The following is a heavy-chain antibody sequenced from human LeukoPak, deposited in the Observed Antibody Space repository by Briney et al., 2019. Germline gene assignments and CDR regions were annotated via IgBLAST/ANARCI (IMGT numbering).Heavy chain of an antibody. V-gene: IGHV3-72*01. CDR2: VRNKANGYRT. CDR3: ARSGYCGAGTCYSDYFDY. D-gene: IGHD2-15*01. CDR1: GFTLSDHY. Sequence: GGSLRLSCAASGFTLSDHYMDWVRQAPGKGLEWVGRVRNKANGYRTEYAASVEGRFTVSGDASKNSLYLQMNRLKTADTAVYYCARSGYCGAGTCYSDYFDYWGLGTLVTVSS. J-gene: IGHJ4*02.